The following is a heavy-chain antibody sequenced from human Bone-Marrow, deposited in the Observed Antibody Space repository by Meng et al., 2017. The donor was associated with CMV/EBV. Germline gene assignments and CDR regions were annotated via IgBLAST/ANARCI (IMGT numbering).Heavy chain of an antibody. CDR3: ARLGYCSGGSCYKGQGSLQGVAFEI. V-gene: IGHV3-21*01. Sequence: GESLKISCAASGFTFSSYSMNWVRQAPGKGLEWVSSISSSSSYIYYADSVKGRFTISRDNAKNSLYLQMNSLRAEDTAVYYCARLGYCSGGSCYKGQGSLQGVAFEIWGQGTMVTVSS. CDR1: GFTFSSYS. CDR2: ISSSSSYI. D-gene: IGHD2-15*01. J-gene: IGHJ3*02.